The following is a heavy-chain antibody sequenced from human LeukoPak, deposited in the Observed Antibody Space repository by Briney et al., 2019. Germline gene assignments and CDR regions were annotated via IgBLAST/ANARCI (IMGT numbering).Heavy chain of an antibody. V-gene: IGHV1-2*02. J-gene: IGHJ4*02. CDR3: ARDHDYGPDY. CDR1: GFTFSDHY. CDR2: IKPDSVAT. Sequence: ASLKVSCKTSGFTFSDHYMHWLRQAPGQGLEWMGWIKPDSVATNYAQKFQGRFTMSRDMSISTVYMELSSLTSDDTAMYRCARDHDYGPDYWGQGTLVTVSA. D-gene: IGHD4/OR15-4a*01.